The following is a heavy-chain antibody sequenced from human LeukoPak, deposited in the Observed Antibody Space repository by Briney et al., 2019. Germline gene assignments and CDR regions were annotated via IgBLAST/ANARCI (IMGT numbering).Heavy chain of an antibody. CDR1: GGSISSYY. CDR3: ASSLYYDSSGLHFDY. Sequence: PSETLSLTCTVSGGSISSYYWSWLRQPPGKGLEWIGYIYYSGSTNYNPSLKSRVTISVDTSKNQFSLKLSSVTAADTAVYYCASSLYYDSSGLHFDYWGQGTLVTVSS. D-gene: IGHD3-22*01. CDR2: IYYSGST. J-gene: IGHJ4*02. V-gene: IGHV4-59*01.